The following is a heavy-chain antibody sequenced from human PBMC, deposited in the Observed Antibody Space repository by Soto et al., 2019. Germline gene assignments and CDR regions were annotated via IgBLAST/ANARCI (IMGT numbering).Heavy chain of an antibody. D-gene: IGHD1-26*01. CDR3: ARYSGSYAILD. V-gene: IGHV3-7*02. Sequence: GGSLRLSCAASGFTLSSYWTSWVRQAPGKGLEWVANINQDGRAKWYVGSVEGRFTISRDNAKNSLYLQMNSLSAEDTAVFYCARYSGSYAILDWGQGTLVTVSS. CDR1: GFTLSSYW. CDR2: INQDGRAK. J-gene: IGHJ4*02.